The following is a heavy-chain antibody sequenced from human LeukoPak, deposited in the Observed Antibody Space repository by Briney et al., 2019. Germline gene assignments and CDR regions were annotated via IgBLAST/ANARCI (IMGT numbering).Heavy chain of an antibody. D-gene: IGHD1-26*01. J-gene: IGHJ4*02. CDR2: ISTSGSAM. CDR3: ASSGSYRFDY. CDR1: GFTFSRYT. Sequence: PGGSLRLSCAASGFTFSRYTMNWVRQAPGKGLEWVSHISTSGSAMYYADSVEGRFTISRDNAKDSLYLQMNSLRDEDTAVYYCASSGSYRFDYWGQGTLVTVSS. V-gene: IGHV3-48*02.